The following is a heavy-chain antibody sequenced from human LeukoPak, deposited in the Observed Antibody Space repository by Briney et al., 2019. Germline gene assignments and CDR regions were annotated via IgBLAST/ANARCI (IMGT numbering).Heavy chain of an antibody. V-gene: IGHV1-18*01. CDR1: GYSFTNYG. CDR3: ARGDGSGSYRWFDP. J-gene: IGHJ5*02. Sequence: ASVKVSCKTSGYSFTNYGITWVRQAPGQGLEWMGWISGYNSKPFYAQNFQGRVTMTRDTSISTAYMELSRLRSDDTAVYYCARGDGSGSYRWFDPWGQGTLVTVSS. CDR2: ISGYNSKP. D-gene: IGHD3-10*01.